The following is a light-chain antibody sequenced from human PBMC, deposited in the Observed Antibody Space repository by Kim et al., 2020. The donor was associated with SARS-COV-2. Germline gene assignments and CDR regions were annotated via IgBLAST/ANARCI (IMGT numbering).Light chain of an antibody. CDR3: QQYYSYSPLT. V-gene: IGKV1-5*03. Sequence: DIQMTQSPSTLSASVGDRVIITCRASQSISSWLAWYQQKPGKAPKLLIYKASTLGTGVPSRFSGSGSGTEFTLTISSLQPGDFATYYCQQYYSYSPLTFGGGTQVEIK. CDR1: QSISSW. J-gene: IGKJ4*01. CDR2: KAS.